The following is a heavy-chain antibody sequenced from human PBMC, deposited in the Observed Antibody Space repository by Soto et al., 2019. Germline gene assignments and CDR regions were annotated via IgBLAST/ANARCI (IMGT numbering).Heavy chain of an antibody. Sequence: GGSLRLSCAASGFTFSDYYMSWIRQAPGKGLECISYISSGDSTIYYADSVKGRFTISRDNAKNSLFLQMNTLTAGDTAVYYCARGVVPDAMRYFYYHMDVWGKGTTVTVSS. CDR1: GFTFSDYY. D-gene: IGHD2-2*01. J-gene: IGHJ6*03. CDR3: ARGVVPDAMRYFYYHMDV. V-gene: IGHV3-11*01. CDR2: ISSGDSTI.